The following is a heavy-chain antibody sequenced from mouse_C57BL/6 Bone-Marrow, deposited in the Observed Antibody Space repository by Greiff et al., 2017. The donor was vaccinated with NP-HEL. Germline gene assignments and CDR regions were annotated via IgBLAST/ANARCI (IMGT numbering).Heavy chain of an antibody. Sequence: QVQLQQSGAELARPGASVKLSCKASGYTFTSYGISWVKQRTGQGLEWIGEIYPRSGNTYYNEKFKGKATLTADKSSSTAYMELRSLTSEDSAVYFGGDYYGSSYPFAYWGQGTLVTVSA. CDR2: IYPRSGNT. J-gene: IGHJ3*01. D-gene: IGHD1-1*01. CDR1: GYTFTSYG. CDR3: GDYYGSSYPFAY. V-gene: IGHV1-81*01.